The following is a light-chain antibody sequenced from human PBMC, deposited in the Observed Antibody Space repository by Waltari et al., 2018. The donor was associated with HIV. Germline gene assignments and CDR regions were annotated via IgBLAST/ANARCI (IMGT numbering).Light chain of an antibody. CDR3: CSYSTSRSSPYV. CDR1: SCDVGSYNL. V-gene: IGLV2-23*02. CDR2: EVT. Sequence: QSALPQPASVSGSPGQSIPISCVGTSCDVGSYNLVSWYQQNLGKAPKLIIYEVTERPSGVSSRFSGSKSGNTASLTISGLQAEDEADYYCCSYSTSRSSPYVFGTGTTVSVL. J-gene: IGLJ1*01.